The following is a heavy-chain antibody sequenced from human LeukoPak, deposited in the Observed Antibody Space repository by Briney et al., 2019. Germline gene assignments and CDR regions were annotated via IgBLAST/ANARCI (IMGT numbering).Heavy chain of an antibody. Sequence: GASVKVSCKASGYTFTSYYMHWVRQAPGQGLEWMGIINPSGGSTSYAQKFQGRVTMTRDTSTSTVYMELSSLRSEDTAVYYCARGGCSSTSCSAPPGRFDPWGQGTLVTVSS. J-gene: IGHJ5*02. CDR2: INPSGGST. D-gene: IGHD2-2*01. CDR1: GYTFTSYY. V-gene: IGHV1-46*01. CDR3: ARGGCSSTSCSAPPGRFDP.